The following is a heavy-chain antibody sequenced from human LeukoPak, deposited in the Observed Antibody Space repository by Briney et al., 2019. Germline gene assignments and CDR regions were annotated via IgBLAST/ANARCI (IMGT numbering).Heavy chain of an antibody. J-gene: IGHJ4*02. D-gene: IGHD3-3*01. V-gene: IGHV1-18*01. CDR1: GYTFTSYG. CDR2: ISAYNGNT. Sequence: GASVKVSCKASGYTFTSYGISWVRQAPGQGLEWMGWISAYNGNTNYAQKLQGRVTMTTDTSTSTAYMELRSLRSDDTAVYYCARVLRFFPSSSTKSIKYFGYWGQGTLVTVSS. CDR3: ARVLRFFPSSSTKSIKYFGY.